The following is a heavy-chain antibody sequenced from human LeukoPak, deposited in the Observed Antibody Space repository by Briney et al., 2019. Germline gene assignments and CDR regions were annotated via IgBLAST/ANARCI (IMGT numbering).Heavy chain of an antibody. CDR3: ARDRKYYGSGSLDV. V-gene: IGHV3-7*01. J-gene: IGHJ6*04. CDR1: GFTFSQSW. D-gene: IGHD3-10*01. Sequence: GGSLRLSCSASGFTFSQSWMCWVRQAPGKGLEWVANTEQNGRQKFYVDSVTGRFTISRDNAKKSLYLQMNSLRVEDTAVYYCARDRKYYGSGSLDVWGKGTPVTVSS. CDR2: TEQNGRQK.